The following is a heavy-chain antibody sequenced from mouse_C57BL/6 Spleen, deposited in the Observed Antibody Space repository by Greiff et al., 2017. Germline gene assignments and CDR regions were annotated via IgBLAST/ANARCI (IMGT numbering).Heavy chain of an antibody. D-gene: IGHD2-4*01. V-gene: IGHV5-17*01. Sequence: EVKLVESGEGLVKPGGSLKLSCAASGFTFSSYAMSWVRQTPEKRLEWVAYISSGSSTIYYADTVKGRFTLSRDNAKNTLFLQMTSLRSEDTAMYYCARADYLNAMDDWGKGTSVTVSS. CDR2: ISSGSSTI. J-gene: IGHJ4*01. CDR1: GFTFSSYA. CDR3: ARADYLNAMDD.